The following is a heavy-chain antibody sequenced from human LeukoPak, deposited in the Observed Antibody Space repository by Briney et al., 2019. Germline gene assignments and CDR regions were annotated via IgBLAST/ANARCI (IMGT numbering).Heavy chain of an antibody. CDR2: INPSGGST. V-gene: IGHV1-46*01. CDR3: ARGVGYYGSGSYYPHNWFDP. CDR1: GYTFTGYY. D-gene: IGHD3-10*01. J-gene: IGHJ5*02. Sequence: ASVKVSCKASGYTFTGYYMHWVRQAPGQGLEWMGWINPSGGSTSYAQKFQGRVTMTRDMSTSTVYMELSSLRSEDTAVYYCARGVGYYGSGSYYPHNWFDPWGQGTLVTVSS.